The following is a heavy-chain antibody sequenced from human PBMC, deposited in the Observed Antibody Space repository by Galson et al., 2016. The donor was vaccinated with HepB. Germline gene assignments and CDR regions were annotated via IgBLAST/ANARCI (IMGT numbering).Heavy chain of an antibody. Sequence: TLSLTCTVSGDSISGDGYFWTWIRQPAGKGLEWIGRVYTNGNSNSNPSLAGRVAISLDTSRNEFSLHLGSVTAADTAVYYCASGFGDVDCPKHNWFDPWGEGTLVTVSS. CDR1: GDSISGDGYF. CDR2: VYTNGNS. D-gene: IGHD2-21*01. J-gene: IGHJ5*02. CDR3: ASGFGDVDCPKHNWFDP. V-gene: IGHV4-61*02.